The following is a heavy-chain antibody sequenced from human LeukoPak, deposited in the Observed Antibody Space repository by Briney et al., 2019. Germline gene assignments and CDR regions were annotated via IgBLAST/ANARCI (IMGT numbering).Heavy chain of an antibody. J-gene: IGHJ6*02. CDR2: IITGGDFV. D-gene: IGHD2-21*01. CDR1: GFPFSTDS. V-gene: IGHV3-21*01. Sequence: GGALRLSFAAAGFPFSTDSLNWGRRAPGKGGEWGSSIITGGDFVYYGDSVKVRFTISRDNAKNSLYLQMDSLRAEDTAVYYCARDLVVVGSYFYYGMDVWGQGTTVTVSS. CDR3: ARDLVVVGSYFYYGMDV.